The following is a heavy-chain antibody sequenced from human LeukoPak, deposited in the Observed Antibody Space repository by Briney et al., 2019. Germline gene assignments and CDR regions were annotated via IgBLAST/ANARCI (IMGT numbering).Heavy chain of an antibody. J-gene: IGHJ4*02. D-gene: IGHD6-19*01. Sequence: GASVKVSCKASGGTFSSYAISWVRQAPGQGLEWMGGIIPIFGTANYAQKFQGRVTITADESTSTAYMELSSLRSEDTAVYYCARAWEAVVGTFDYWGQGTLVTVSS. CDR3: ARAWEAVVGTFDY. CDR1: GGTFSSYA. V-gene: IGHV1-69*13. CDR2: IIPIFGTA.